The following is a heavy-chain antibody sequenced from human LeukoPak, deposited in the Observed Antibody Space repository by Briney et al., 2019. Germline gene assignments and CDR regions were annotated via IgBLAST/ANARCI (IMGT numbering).Heavy chain of an antibody. V-gene: IGHV3-30*18. CDR2: ISYAGSNI. CDR1: GFSFRNYG. Sequence: GGSLRLSCAASGFSFRNYGMHWVRQAPGKGLEWVAVISYAGSNIAYADSVKGRFTISRDNSKNTLYLQMNSLRPEDTAAYHCAKEWPWENYYYGMNVWGQGTTVTVSS. D-gene: IGHD1-26*01. J-gene: IGHJ6*02. CDR3: AKEWPWENYYYGMNV.